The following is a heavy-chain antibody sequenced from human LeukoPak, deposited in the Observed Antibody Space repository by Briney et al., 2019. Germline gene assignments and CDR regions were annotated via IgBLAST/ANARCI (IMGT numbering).Heavy chain of an antibody. CDR1: GYTFTGYY. V-gene: IGHV1-2*02. Sequence: ASVKVSCKASGYTFTGYYMHWVRQAPGQGLKWMGWINPNSGGTNYAQKFQGRVTMTRDTSISTAYMELSRLRSDDTAVYYCARNLGGRIQLWDYYYYYGMDVWGQGTTVTVSS. J-gene: IGHJ6*02. CDR3: ARNLGGRIQLWDYYYYYGMDV. D-gene: IGHD5-18*01. CDR2: INPNSGGT.